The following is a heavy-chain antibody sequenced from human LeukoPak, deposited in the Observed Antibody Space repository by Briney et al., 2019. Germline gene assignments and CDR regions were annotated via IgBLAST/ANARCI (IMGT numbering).Heavy chain of an antibody. V-gene: IGHV3-30*02. CDR3: AKGGYYGSGSSIPFDY. J-gene: IGHJ4*02. CDR1: GFTFSNYG. CDR2: IRYDGSEK. Sequence: PGGSLRLSCAASGFTFSNYGMHWVRHAPGKGLELVTFIRYDGSEKYYADSVKGRFTIFRDNSKNTLYLQMNSLRAEDTAVYFCAKGGYYGSGSSIPFDYWGQGTLVTVSS. D-gene: IGHD3-10*01.